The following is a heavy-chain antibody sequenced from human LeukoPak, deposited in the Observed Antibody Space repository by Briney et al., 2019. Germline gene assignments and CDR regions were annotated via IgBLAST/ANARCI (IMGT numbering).Heavy chain of an antibody. CDR3: ARNQQLGGHSYYYYGMDV. CDR1: GFTSIAYA. CDR2: ISGGGVTT. V-gene: IGHV3-23*01. Sequence: GGSLRLSCVGSGFTSIAYALTWARQAPGKGLEWVSGISGGGVTTYYADSVKGRFTISRDNSKNTLYLQVNSLRADDTAIYYCARNQQLGGHSYYYYGMDVWGQGTTVTVSS. J-gene: IGHJ6*02. D-gene: IGHD3-16*01.